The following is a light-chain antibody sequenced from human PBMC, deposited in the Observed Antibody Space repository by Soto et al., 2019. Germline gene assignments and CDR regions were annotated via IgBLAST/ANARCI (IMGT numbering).Light chain of an antibody. Sequence: DIQMTQSPSSLSASVGDRVTITCRASQGISNYLAWYQQKAGKVPQVLIYGASTLQSGVPSRFSGSGSGTDFRLTITNLQPEDAATYDCQMGDSGHALSFGGGTKVEIK. CDR1: QGISNY. CDR3: QMGDSGHALS. V-gene: IGKV1-27*01. J-gene: IGKJ4*01. CDR2: GAS.